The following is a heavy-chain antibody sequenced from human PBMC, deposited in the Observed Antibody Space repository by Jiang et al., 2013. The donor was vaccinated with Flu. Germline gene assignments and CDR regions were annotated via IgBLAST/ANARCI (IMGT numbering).Heavy chain of an antibody. D-gene: IGHD4-23*01. CDR2: ISYSGST. Sequence: LLKPSETLSLTCTVSGGSINNYYWSWIRQSPGKTPEWIGYISYSGSTHYNPSLSSRVTISLDTSKNQFSLKVSSVTAADTAVYFCARSPFYGSNSRGWFDPWGQGTLVTVSS. V-gene: IGHV4-59*01. J-gene: IGHJ5*02. CDR1: GGSINNYY. CDR3: ARSPFYGSNSRGWFDP.